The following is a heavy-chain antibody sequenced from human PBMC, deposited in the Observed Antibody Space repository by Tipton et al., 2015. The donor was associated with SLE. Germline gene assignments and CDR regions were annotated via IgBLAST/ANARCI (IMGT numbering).Heavy chain of an antibody. J-gene: IGHJ4*02. V-gene: IGHV4-59*01. CDR3: ARGGGDSNSCQDFDR. CDR1: GGSITTYY. Sequence: TLSLTCTVSGGSITTYYWGWIRQAPGRGLEWVGCMRHSGITNYNPSLKSRVTMSVDTSKNQLSLNLNSVTAADTAVYYCARGGGDSNSCQDFDRWGQGTLVTVSS. CDR2: MRHSGIT. D-gene: IGHD6-13*01.